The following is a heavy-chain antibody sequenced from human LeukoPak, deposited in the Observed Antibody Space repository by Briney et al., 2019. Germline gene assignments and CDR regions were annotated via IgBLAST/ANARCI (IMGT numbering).Heavy chain of an antibody. J-gene: IGHJ4*02. CDR1: GGSIGSYH. Sequence: SETLSLTCTVSGGSIGSYHWSWIRQPPGGGLEWIGYIYYISNTNYNPSLKSRVTMSVDPSKNQFSLKLNSVTAADTAVYYCARTQSQSGSYRYYFGYWGQGTLVTVSS. CDR3: ARTQSQSGSYRYYFGY. CDR2: IYYISNT. V-gene: IGHV4-59*01. D-gene: IGHD1-26*01.